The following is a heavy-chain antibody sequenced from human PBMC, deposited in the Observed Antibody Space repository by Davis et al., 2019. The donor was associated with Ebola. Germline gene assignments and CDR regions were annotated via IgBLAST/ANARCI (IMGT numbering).Heavy chain of an antibody. CDR1: GITFSNAW. CDR3: ARDAAGDNGIPDAFDI. Sequence: GESLKISCAASGITFSNAWMSWVRQAPGKGLEWVAVISYDGSNKYYADSVKGRFTISRDNSKNTLYLQMNSLRAEDTAVYYCARDAAGDNGIPDAFDIWGQGTMVTVSS. J-gene: IGHJ3*02. D-gene: IGHD2-8*01. CDR2: ISYDGSNK. V-gene: IGHV3-30-3*01.